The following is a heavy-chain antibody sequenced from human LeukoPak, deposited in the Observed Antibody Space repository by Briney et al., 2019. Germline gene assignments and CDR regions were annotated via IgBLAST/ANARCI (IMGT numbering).Heavy chain of an antibody. CDR1: GGSFSGYY. CDR2: INHSGST. CDR3: ARHASGYDYENNWFDP. J-gene: IGHJ5*02. Sequence: SETLSLTCAVYGGSFSGYYWSWVRQPPGKGLEWIGEINHSGSTNYNPSLKSRVTISVDTSKNQFSLKLSSVTAADTAVYYCARHASGYDYENNWFDPWGQGTLVTVSS. V-gene: IGHV4-34*01. D-gene: IGHD5-12*01.